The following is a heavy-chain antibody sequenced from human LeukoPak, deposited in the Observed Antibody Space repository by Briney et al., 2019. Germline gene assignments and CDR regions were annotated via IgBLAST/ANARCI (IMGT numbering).Heavy chain of an antibody. CDR1: GGTSSSYA. CDR2: IIPIFGTA. V-gene: IGHV1-69*01. J-gene: IGHJ3*02. D-gene: IGHD2-2*01. Sequence: SVKVSCKASGGTSSSYAISWVRQAPGQGLEWMGGIIPIFGTANYAQKFQGRVTITADESTSTAYMELSSLRSEDTAVYYCARGLIGGKYQLLGAAGRGAFDIWGQGTMVTVSS. CDR3: ARGLIGGKYQLLGAAGRGAFDI.